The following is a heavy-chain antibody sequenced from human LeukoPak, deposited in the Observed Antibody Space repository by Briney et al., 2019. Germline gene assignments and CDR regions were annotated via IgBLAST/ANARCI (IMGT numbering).Heavy chain of an antibody. CDR1: GGPFSSYY. J-gene: IGHJ4*02. V-gene: IGHV4-4*07. CDR3: ARDRGNWNYPLDY. CDR2: IYTSGST. Sequence: KPWGTLSLTCTVSGGPFSSYYMSWVRQAPGKGLEWIWGIYTSGSTNYYPPLKSRVPMSVDTSKNQFSLKLSSVTAADTAVYYCARDRGNWNYPLDYWGQGTLVTVSS. D-gene: IGHD1-7*01.